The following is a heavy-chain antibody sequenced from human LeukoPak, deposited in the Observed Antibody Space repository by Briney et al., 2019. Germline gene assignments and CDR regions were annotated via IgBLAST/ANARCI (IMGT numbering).Heavy chain of an antibody. J-gene: IGHJ3*02. V-gene: IGHV3-21*01. D-gene: IGHD1-26*01. CDR1: GFTFSSYS. Sequence: PGGSLRLSCAASGFTFSSYSMNWVRQAPGKGLEWVSSISSSSSYIYYADSVKGRFTISRDNAKNSLYLQMNSLRAEDTAVYYCARDVGALRPTDAFDIWRQGTMVTVSS. CDR3: ARDVGALRPTDAFDI. CDR2: ISSSSSYI.